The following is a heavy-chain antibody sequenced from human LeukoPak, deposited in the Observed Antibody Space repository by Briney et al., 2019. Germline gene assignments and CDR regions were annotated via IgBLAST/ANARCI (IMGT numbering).Heavy chain of an antibody. CDR3: GRVGGRSKAAKGDAFDI. CDR1: GFTVSSNY. Sequence: GGSLRLSCAASGFTVSSNYMSWVRQAPGKGLEWVSSISSGSTYMYYADSVKGRFTISRDNAQNSMYLQMNSLRAEDTAVYYCGRVGGRSKAAKGDAFDIWGQETMVTVSS. J-gene: IGHJ3*02. V-gene: IGHV3-21*01. D-gene: IGHD6-6*01. CDR2: ISSGSTYM.